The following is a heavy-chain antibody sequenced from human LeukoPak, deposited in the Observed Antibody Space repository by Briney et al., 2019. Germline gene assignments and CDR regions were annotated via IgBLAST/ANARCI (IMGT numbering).Heavy chain of an antibody. Sequence: GGSLRLSCGASGSTFSDYYMSWIRQAPGKGLEWVSYISSSGSTIYYADSVKGRFTISRDNAKNSLYLQMNSLRAEDTAVYYCARAPRFRLVGVPKGPFDPWGQGTLVTVSS. CDR2: ISSSGSTI. CDR1: GSTFSDYY. V-gene: IGHV3-11*01. J-gene: IGHJ5*02. CDR3: ARAPRFRLVGVPKGPFDP. D-gene: IGHD1-26*01.